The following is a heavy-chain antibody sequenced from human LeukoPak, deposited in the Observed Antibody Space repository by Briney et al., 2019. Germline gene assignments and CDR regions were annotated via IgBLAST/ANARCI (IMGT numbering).Heavy chain of an antibody. CDR3: ATYRLEDIVVVPVLAHNYYYYGMDV. CDR2: FDPEDGET. V-gene: IGHV1-24*01. J-gene: IGHJ6*02. Sequence: ASVKVSCKVSRYTLTELSMHWVRQAPGKGLEWMGGFDPEDGETIYAQKFQGRVTMTEDTSTDTAYMEMSSLRSEDPAVYYCATYRLEDIVVVPVLAHNYYYYGMDVWAQGTTVTVSS. CDR1: RYTLTELS. D-gene: IGHD2-2*01.